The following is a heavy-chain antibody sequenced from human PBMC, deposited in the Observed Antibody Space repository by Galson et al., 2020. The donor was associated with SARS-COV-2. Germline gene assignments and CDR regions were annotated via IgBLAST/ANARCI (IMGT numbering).Heavy chain of an antibody. Sequence: GESLKISCAASEFTFSSYSMNWVRQAPGKGLEWVSYISSSSSTIYYADSVKGRFTISRDNAKNSLYLQMNSLRDEDTAVYYCAREGSNYYDSSGYPNVGGFDYWGQGTLVTVSS. J-gene: IGHJ4*02. V-gene: IGHV3-48*02. D-gene: IGHD3-22*01. CDR3: AREGSNYYDSSGYPNVGGFDY. CDR2: ISSSSSTI. CDR1: EFTFSSYS.